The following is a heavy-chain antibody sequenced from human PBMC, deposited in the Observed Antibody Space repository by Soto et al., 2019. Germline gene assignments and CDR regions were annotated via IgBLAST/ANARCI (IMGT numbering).Heavy chain of an antibody. CDR3: ATCGSSGYYGSGSYSWFDP. J-gene: IGHJ5*02. CDR1: GGSFSGYY. Sequence: SATLSLTCAVYGGSFSGYYWSWIRQPPGKGPEWIGEINHSGSTNYNPSLKSRVTISVDTSKNQFSLKLSSVTAADTAVYYCATCGSSGYYGSGSYSWFDPWGQGTLVTVSS. D-gene: IGHD3-10*01. CDR2: INHSGST. V-gene: IGHV4-34*01.